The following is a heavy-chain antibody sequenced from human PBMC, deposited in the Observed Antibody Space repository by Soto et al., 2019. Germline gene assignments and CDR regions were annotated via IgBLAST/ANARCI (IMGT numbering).Heavy chain of an antibody. CDR3: ARELSGYDFWSGRVRSYYGMDV. V-gene: IGHV4-59*01. Sequence: QVQLQESGPGLVKPSETLSLTCTVSGGSISSYYWSWIRQPPGKGLEWIGYIYYSGSTNYNPSLKSRVTISVDTSKNQFSLKLSSVTAADTAVYYCARELSGYDFWSGRVRSYYGMDVWGQGTTVTVSS. CDR1: GGSISSYY. D-gene: IGHD3-3*01. J-gene: IGHJ6*02. CDR2: IYYSGST.